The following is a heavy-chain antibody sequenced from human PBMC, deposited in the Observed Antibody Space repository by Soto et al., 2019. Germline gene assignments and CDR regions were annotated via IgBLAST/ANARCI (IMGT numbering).Heavy chain of an antibody. Sequence: GGSLRLSCAASGFTFSSYSMNWVRQAPGKGLEWVSSISSSSSYIYYADSVKGRFTISRDNAKNSLYLQMNSLRAEDTAVYYCARAPSFGGDYIWGSYWAFDIWGQGTMVTVSS. CDR3: ARAPSFGGDYIWGSYWAFDI. D-gene: IGHD3-16*01. CDR1: GFTFSSYS. J-gene: IGHJ3*02. CDR2: ISSSSSYI. V-gene: IGHV3-21*01.